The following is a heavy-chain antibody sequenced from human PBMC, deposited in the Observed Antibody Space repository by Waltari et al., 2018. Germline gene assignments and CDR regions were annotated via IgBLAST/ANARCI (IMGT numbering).Heavy chain of an antibody. CDR2: INSDGTNT. J-gene: IGHJ3*01. V-gene: IGHV3-74*03. CDR3: AREYDFWSGYHAFDL. Sequence: EVQLVESGGGLVQSGGSLRLTCEASGFSFSSSWLHWVRQGPEKGPVWISRINSDGTNTKYADSVKGRFTISRDNFADTLFLEMNSLRPDDTAVYYCAREYDFWSGYHAFDLWGQGTKVTVFS. CDR1: GFSFSSSW. D-gene: IGHD3-3*01.